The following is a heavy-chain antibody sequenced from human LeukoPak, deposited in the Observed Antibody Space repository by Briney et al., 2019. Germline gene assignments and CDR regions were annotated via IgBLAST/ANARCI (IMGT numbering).Heavy chain of an antibody. D-gene: IGHD3-10*01. J-gene: IGHJ6*03. CDR2: ISSSCSYI. CDR1: GFTFNLYS. V-gene: IGHV3-21*01. Sequence: PGGSLRLSCTASGFTFNLYSLNWVRQAPGKGLEWVSSISSSCSYIYYADSVKGRFTISRDNAKNSLYLQMNSLRAEDTAVYYCARVYYGSGSYLYYYYYYMDVWGKGTTVTVSS. CDR3: ARVYYGSGSYLYYYYYYMDV.